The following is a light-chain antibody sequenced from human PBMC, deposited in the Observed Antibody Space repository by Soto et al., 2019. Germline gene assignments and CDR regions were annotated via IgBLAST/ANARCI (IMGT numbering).Light chain of an antibody. CDR2: EVN. J-gene: IGLJ1*01. CDR1: RGDVGAFNY. Sequence: SALTQPASVSGSPGQSITISCTGTRGDVGAFNYVSWYQLRPGKAPKLVIYEVNSRPSGISSRFSGSKSGNTASLSISGLQAEDEGDYYCASYSTGDTLYVFGSGTKVTVL. CDR3: ASYSTGDTLYV. V-gene: IGLV2-14*01.